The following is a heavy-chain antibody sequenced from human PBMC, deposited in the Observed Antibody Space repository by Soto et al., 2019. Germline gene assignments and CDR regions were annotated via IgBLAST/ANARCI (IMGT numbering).Heavy chain of an antibody. CDR2: INHSGST. CDR3: ARGGVGRGYSYGYRGY. D-gene: IGHD5-18*01. J-gene: IGHJ4*02. CDR1: GGSFSGYY. Sequence: SETLSLTCAVYGGSFSGYYWSWIRQPPGKGLEWIGEINHSGSTNYNPSLKSRVTISVDTSKNQFSLKLSSVTAADTAVYYCARGGVGRGYSYGYRGYWGQGTLVTAPQ. V-gene: IGHV4-34*01.